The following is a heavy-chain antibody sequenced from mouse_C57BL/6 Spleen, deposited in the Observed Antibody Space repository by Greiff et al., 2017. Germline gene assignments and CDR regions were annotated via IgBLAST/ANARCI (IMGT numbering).Heavy chain of an antibody. CDR1: GYTFTSYW. V-gene: IGHV1-69*01. Sequence: QVQLQQPGAELVMPGASVKLSCKASGYTFTSYWMHWVKQRPGQGLEWIGEIDPSDSYTNYNQKFKGKSTLTVDKSSSTAYMQLRSLTSEDSAVYYSARSLRPYFDYWGQGTTLTVSS. J-gene: IGHJ2*01. CDR2: IDPSDSYT. D-gene: IGHD3-2*02. CDR3: ARSLRPYFDY.